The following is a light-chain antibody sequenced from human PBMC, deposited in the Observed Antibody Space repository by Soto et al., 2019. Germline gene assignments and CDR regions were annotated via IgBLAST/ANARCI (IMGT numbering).Light chain of an antibody. V-gene: IGKV3-11*01. CDR3: QQRSNWPPT. Sequence: EIVLTQSPGTLSLSPGERATLSCRASQSVSSSYLAWYQQKPGQAPRLLIYDASNRATGIPARFSGSGSGTYFTLTIRSLEPEDFAVYYCQQRSNWPPTFGQGTKVDIK. CDR1: QSVSSSY. CDR2: DAS. J-gene: IGKJ1*01.